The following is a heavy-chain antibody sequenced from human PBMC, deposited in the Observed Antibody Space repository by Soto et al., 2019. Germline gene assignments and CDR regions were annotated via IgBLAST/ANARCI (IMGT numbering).Heavy chain of an antibody. V-gene: IGHV1-69*06. Sequence: SVKVSCKASGGTFSSYAISCVRQSPVQWLEWMGGIIPIFGTANYAQKFQGRVTITADKSTSTAYMELSSLRSEDTAVYYCAVYSSSLYYYYGMDVWGQGTTVTVSS. CDR2: IIPIFGTA. CDR3: AVYSSSLYYYYGMDV. CDR1: GGTFSSYA. J-gene: IGHJ6*02. D-gene: IGHD6-6*01.